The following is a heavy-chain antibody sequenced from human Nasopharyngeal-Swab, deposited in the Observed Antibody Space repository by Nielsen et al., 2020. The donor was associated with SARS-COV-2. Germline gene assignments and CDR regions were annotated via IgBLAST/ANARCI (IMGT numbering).Heavy chain of an antibody. Sequence: SETLSLTCTVSGGSISSGGYYWSWIRQHPGKGLEWIGYIYYSGSTYYNPSLKSRVTISVDTSKNQFSLKLSSVTAAATAVYYCARAYGSGSDGGGGFDYWGQGTLVTVSS. CDR2: IYYSGST. D-gene: IGHD3-10*01. CDR1: GGSISSGGYY. V-gene: IGHV4-31*03. CDR3: ARAYGSGSDGGGGFDY. J-gene: IGHJ4*02.